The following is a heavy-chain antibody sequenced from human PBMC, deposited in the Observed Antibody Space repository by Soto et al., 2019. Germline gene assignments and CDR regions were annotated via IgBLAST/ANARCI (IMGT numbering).Heavy chain of an antibody. V-gene: IGHV4-59*01. CDR2: IYHTGST. CDR1: GGSITSYF. Sequence: QVQLKESGPRLVKPSETLSLTCTVSGGSITSYFWNWIRQPPRKGLEWIGYIYHTGSTNYNPSFKRRISRSADTSKIQLSRTVSSVTAADTAVYHCARGRYRSSWFYFDYWGQGILVTVSS. CDR3: ARGRYRSSWFYFDY. D-gene: IGHD6-13*01. J-gene: IGHJ4*02.